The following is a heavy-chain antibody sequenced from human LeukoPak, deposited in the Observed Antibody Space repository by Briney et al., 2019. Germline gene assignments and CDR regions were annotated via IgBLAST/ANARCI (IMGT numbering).Heavy chain of an antibody. J-gene: IGHJ6*02. CDR2: IIPILGIA. V-gene: IGHV1-69*04. D-gene: IGHD2-15*01. CDR1: GGTFSSYA. CDR3: ARALSRCSGGSCYGDV. Sequence: SVKVSCKASGGTFSSYAISWVRQAAGEGLEWMGRIIPILGIANCAQKFQGSVTITADKSTSTAYMELSSLRSEDTAVYYCARALSRCSGGSCYGDVWGQGTTVTVSS.